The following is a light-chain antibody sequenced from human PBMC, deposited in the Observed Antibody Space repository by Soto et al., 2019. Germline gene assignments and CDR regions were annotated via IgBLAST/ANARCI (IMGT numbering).Light chain of an antibody. CDR3: QQRSNWPPYT. V-gene: IGKV3-11*01. CDR2: DAS. CDR1: QSVSSY. Sequence: EIVLTQSPATLSLSPGERANLSCRASQSVSSYLAWYQQKPGQAPRLLIYDASNRATGIPARFSGSGSGTEFTLTISSLEPEDFAVYYCQQRSNWPPYTFGQGTKLEIK. J-gene: IGKJ2*01.